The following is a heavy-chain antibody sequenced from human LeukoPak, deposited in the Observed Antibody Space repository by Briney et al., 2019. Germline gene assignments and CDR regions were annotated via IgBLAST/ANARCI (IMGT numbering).Heavy chain of an antibody. V-gene: IGHV3-11*01. CDR2: ISSSGSTI. Sequence: PGGSLRLSCAASGFTFRDYYMSWIRQAPGKGLEWVSYISSSGSTIYYADSVKGRFTISRDNAKNSLYLQMNSLRAEDTAVYYCARGRYYDSSGYSPNFDYWGQGTLVTVSS. J-gene: IGHJ4*02. CDR3: ARGRYYDSSGYSPNFDY. D-gene: IGHD3-22*01. CDR1: GFTFRDYY.